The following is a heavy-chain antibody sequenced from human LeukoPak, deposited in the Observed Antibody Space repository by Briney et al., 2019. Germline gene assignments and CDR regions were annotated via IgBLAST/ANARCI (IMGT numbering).Heavy chain of an antibody. D-gene: IGHD1-26*01. Sequence: ASVKVSCKASGYTFTIYYTHWVRQAPGQGLEWMGSIYPNSGGANFAQNFQGRVTLTRDTSSSTAYLELTRLRSDDTAVYYCAREGKIVGASFDYWGQGTLVTVSS. V-gene: IGHV1-2*02. CDR3: AREGKIVGASFDY. CDR1: GYTFTIYY. CDR2: IYPNSGGA. J-gene: IGHJ4*02.